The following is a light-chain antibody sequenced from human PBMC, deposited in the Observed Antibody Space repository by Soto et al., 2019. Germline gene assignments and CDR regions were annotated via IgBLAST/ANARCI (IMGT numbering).Light chain of an antibody. Sequence: EIVLTQSPGTLSLSPGERATLSCRASQSVSSSYLAWYQQKPGQAPRLLIYGASSRATGLPDRFSGSGSGTDFSLSISRLELEDFAVYYWQQYGSSPLTFGGGTKVEIK. CDR2: GAS. V-gene: IGKV3-20*01. CDR1: QSVSSSY. J-gene: IGKJ4*01. CDR3: QQYGSSPLT.